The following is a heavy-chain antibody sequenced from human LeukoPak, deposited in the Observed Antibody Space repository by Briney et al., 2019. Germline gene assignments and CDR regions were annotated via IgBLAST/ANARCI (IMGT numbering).Heavy chain of an antibody. D-gene: IGHD1-26*01. J-gene: IGHJ4*02. CDR1: GFTFSSYV. V-gene: IGHV3-48*03. Sequence: GESLKISCAASGFTFSSYVMNWVRQAPGKGLEWVSYISSSGSTIYYADSVKGRFTISRDNAKNSLYLQMNSLRAEDTAVYYCARAVYSGSSTWGQGTLVTVSS. CDR2: ISSSGSTI. CDR3: ARAVYSGSST.